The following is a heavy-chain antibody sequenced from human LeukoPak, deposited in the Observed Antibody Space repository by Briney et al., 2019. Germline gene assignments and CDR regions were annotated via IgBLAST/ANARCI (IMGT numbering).Heavy chain of an antibody. CDR3: AREGGGPRSIDP. V-gene: IGHV4-4*07. Sequence: SETLSRTCTVSGGSISGYYWSWIRQPAGKGLEWIGRINNSGSSNYNPSLRSRVTMSVDTSTNQFSLNLSSVTAAETAVYYCAREGGGPRSIDPWGQGTLVTVSS. D-gene: IGHD6-25*01. CDR1: GGSISGYY. CDR2: INNSGSS. J-gene: IGHJ5*02.